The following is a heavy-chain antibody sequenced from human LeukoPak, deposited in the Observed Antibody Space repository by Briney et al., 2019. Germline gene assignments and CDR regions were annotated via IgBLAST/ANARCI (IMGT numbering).Heavy chain of an antibody. V-gene: IGHV4-4*07. CDR3: ARDPHDSSGHYAGFDY. Sequence: SETLSLTCTVSGGSISSYYWSWIRQPAGRGLEWIGRIYTSGSPNYNPSLNSRVTMSVDTSKNQFSLNLSSVTAADTAVYYCARDPHDSSGHYAGFDYWGQGTLVTVSS. CDR2: IYTSGSP. D-gene: IGHD3-22*01. CDR1: GGSISSYY. J-gene: IGHJ4*02.